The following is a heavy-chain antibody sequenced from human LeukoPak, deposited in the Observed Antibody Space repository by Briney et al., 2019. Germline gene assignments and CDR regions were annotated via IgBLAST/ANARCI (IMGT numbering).Heavy chain of an antibody. CDR3: ARVQPHYYDSSGYPPDY. Sequence: SLRLFCAASGFTCSDYYMSWLRTAPGEVLGRGSYISTSGSTIYYADSVKGRFTISRDNAKNSLYLQMNSLRAEDTAVYYCARVQPHYYDSSGYPPDYWGQGTLVTVSS. CDR1: GFTCSDYY. CDR2: ISTSGSTI. V-gene: IGHV3-11*01. D-gene: IGHD3-22*01. J-gene: IGHJ4*02.